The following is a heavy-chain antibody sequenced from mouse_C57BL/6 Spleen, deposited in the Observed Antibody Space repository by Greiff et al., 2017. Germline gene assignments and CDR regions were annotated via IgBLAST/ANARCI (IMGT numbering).Heavy chain of an antibody. V-gene: IGHV1-9*01. D-gene: IGHD1-1*01. Sequence: QVQLKESGAELMKPGASVKLSCKATGYTFTGYWIEWVKQRPGHGLEWIGEILPGSGSTNYNEKFKGKATFPADTSYNTAYMQLSSLTTEYAAIYCCTRVTTVVPRYFDVWGTGTTVTCSS. J-gene: IGHJ1*03. CDR3: TRVTTVVPRYFDV. CDR1: GYTFTGYW. CDR2: ILPGSGST.